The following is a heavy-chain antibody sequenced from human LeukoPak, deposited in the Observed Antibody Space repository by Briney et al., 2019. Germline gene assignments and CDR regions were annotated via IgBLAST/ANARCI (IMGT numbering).Heavy chain of an antibody. V-gene: IGHV1-2*02. D-gene: IGHD3-22*01. Sequence: ASVNVSCKPSGYTFTGYYMHWVRQAPGQGLEWMGWINPNSGGTHYPQKFHGRVTMTRDTSISTADMELSRLRSDDTAVYYCASEVSRPYYYDSSGSDAFDIWGQGTMVTVSS. CDR3: ASEVSRPYYYDSSGSDAFDI. CDR1: GYTFTGYY. J-gene: IGHJ3*02. CDR2: INPNSGGT.